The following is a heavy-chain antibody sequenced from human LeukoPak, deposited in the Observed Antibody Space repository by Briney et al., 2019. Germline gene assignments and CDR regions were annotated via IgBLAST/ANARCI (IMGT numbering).Heavy chain of an antibody. Sequence: SVKVSCKASGGTFSSYAISWVRQAPGQGLEWMGRIIPTLGIANYAQKFQGRVTITADKSTSTAYMELSSLRSEYTAVYYCARVARYYYDSSGPYYFDYWGQGTLVTVSS. V-gene: IGHV1-69*04. CDR1: GGTFSSYA. CDR3: ARVARYYYDSSGPYYFDY. CDR2: IIPTLGIA. J-gene: IGHJ4*02. D-gene: IGHD3-22*01.